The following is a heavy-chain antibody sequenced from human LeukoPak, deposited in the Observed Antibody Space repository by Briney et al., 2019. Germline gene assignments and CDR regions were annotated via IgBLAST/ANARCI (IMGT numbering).Heavy chain of an antibody. V-gene: IGHV4-59*12. D-gene: IGHD2-21*01. CDR1: GGSISSYY. Sequence: SETLSLTCTVSGGSISSYYWSWIRQPPGKGLEWIGYIYYSGSTNYNPSLKSRVSISVDTSNNQFSLRLSSVTASDTAVYYCVRERTMVGGADIWGQGTKVTVSS. J-gene: IGHJ3*02. CDR2: IYYSGST. CDR3: VRERTMVGGADI.